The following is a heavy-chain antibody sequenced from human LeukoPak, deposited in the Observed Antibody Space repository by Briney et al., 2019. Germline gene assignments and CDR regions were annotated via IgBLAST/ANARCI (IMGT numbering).Heavy chain of an antibody. Sequence: GASAKVSCKASGYTFTAYYMHWLRQAPGQGLEWMGWINPNSGGTKYAQKFQGRVTMTRDTSISTAYMELSSLSSDDTAVYYCARDSRGAYNFDFWGQGTLVTVSS. CDR1: GYTFTAYY. CDR3: ARDSRGAYNFDF. D-gene: IGHD3-10*01. V-gene: IGHV1-2*02. CDR2: INPNSGGT. J-gene: IGHJ4*02.